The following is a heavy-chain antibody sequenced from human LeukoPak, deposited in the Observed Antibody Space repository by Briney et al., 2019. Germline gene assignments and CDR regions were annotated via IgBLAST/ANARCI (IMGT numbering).Heavy chain of an antibody. D-gene: IGHD3-10*01. CDR1: GGSISRYY. CDR2: IDDSGNT. Sequence: SETLTLTCTVSGGSISRYYWSWIRRPPGKGLEWIGYIDDSGNTNYNPSLKSQVTISVDKSKNQFSLKLSFVTAADTAMYYCARSDYHNSGSHTVFDAFDIWGQGTRVTVSS. V-gene: IGHV4-59*01. J-gene: IGHJ3*02. CDR3: ARSDYHNSGSHTVFDAFDI.